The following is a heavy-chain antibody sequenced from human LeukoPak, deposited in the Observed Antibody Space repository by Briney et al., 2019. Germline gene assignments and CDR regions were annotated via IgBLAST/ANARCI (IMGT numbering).Heavy chain of an antibody. CDR1: GDYISSYY. J-gene: IGHJ3*02. D-gene: IGHD3-22*01. CDR2: IYYSGST. V-gene: IGHV4-59*01. CDR3: ARGGHVDSSGYYRADAFHI. Sequence: PSETLSLTCTVSGDYISSYYWSWIRQPPGKGLEWIGYIYYSGSTNYNPSLESRVTISVDTSKKQFSLKLSSVTAADTAVYYCARGGHVDSSGYYRADAFHIRGQGTMVTVSS.